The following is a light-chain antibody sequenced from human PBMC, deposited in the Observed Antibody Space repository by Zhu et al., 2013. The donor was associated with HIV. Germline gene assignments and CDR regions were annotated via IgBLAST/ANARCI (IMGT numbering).Light chain of an antibody. CDR1: QSVTSSY. CDR3: QQYGGSPPFS. J-gene: IGKJ2*03. V-gene: IGKV3-20*01. Sequence: EIVLTQSPGTLSLSPGERATLSCRASQSVTSSYLAWYQQRPGQAPRLLMYEASRRATGIPARFSGSGSGTDFTLTISRLEPEDFAVYYCQQYGGSPPFSFGQGTKLEIK. CDR2: EAS.